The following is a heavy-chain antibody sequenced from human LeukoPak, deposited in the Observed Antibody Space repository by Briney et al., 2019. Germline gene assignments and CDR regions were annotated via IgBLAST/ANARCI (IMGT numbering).Heavy chain of an antibody. CDR3: ANSRVAAAGWRGYYYYGMDV. CDR1: GFTFSSYG. J-gene: IGHJ6*02. D-gene: IGHD6-13*01. V-gene: IGHV3-30*18. Sequence: GGSLRLSCGASGFTFSSYGMHWVRQAPGKGLEWVAVISYDGSNKYYADSVKGRFTISRDNSKNTLYLQMNSLRAEDTAVYYCANSRVAAAGWRGYYYYGMDVWGQGTTVTVSS. CDR2: ISYDGSNK.